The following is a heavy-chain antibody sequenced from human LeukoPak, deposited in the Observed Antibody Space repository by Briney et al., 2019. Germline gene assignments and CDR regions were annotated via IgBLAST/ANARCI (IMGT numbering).Heavy chain of an antibody. D-gene: IGHD2-2*02. Sequence: QAGGSLRLSCAASGFTVSSNYMSWVRQAPGKGLEWVSVIYSGGSTYYADSVKGRFTISRDNSKNTLYLQMNSLRAEDTAVYYCATLDEDCSSTSCYRPYYYYYMDVWGKGTTVTVSS. J-gene: IGHJ6*03. CDR3: ATLDEDCSSTSCYRPYYYYYMDV. V-gene: IGHV3-53*01. CDR1: GFTVSSNY. CDR2: IYSGGST.